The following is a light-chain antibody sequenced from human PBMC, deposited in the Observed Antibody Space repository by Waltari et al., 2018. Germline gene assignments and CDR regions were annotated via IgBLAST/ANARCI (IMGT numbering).Light chain of an antibody. CDR1: RSVAFN. Sequence: IVMTQSPATLSVSPGERATLSCRASRSVAFNLAWYQHKPGQAPRLLIYGSSTRATGIQARFSGSGSGTQFTLTISSLQSEDFAVYYCQQYNNWPPKTFGQGTKLEIK. CDR2: GSS. V-gene: IGKV3-15*01. J-gene: IGKJ2*01. CDR3: QQYNNWPPKT.